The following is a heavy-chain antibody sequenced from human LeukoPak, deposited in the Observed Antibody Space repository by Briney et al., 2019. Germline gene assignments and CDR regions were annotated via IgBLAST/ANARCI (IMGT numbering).Heavy chain of an antibody. CDR3: ARSHSGVTSPFDP. J-gene: IGHJ5*02. CDR2: IYSSGNT. D-gene: IGHD5-18*01. CDR1: GGSISSYY. V-gene: IGHV4-4*07. Sequence: SETLSLTCTVSGGSISSYYWNWIRQPAGKGLEWIGRIYSSGNTNYNPSLKSRVTISVDNSKNQFSLKLSSVTAADTAVYYCARSHSGVTSPFDPWGQGTLVTVPS.